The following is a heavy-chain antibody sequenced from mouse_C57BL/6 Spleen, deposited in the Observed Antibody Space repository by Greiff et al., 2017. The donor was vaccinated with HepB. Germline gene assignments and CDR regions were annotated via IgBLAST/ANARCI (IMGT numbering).Heavy chain of an antibody. D-gene: IGHD4-1*01. CDR3: ARKGGTYAMDY. J-gene: IGHJ4*01. CDR2: IGSGGST. CDR1: GFSLTSYG. V-gene: IGHV2-2*01. Sequence: VKLVESGPGLVQPSQSLSITCTVSGFSLTSYGVHWVRQSPGKGLEWLGVIGSGGSTDYNAAFISRLSISKDNSKSQVFFKMNSLQADDTAIYYCARKGGTYAMDYWGQGTSVTVSS.